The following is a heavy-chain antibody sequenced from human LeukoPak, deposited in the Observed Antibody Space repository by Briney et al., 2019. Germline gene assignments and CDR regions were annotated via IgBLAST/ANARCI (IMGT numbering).Heavy chain of an antibody. CDR1: GFTFSSYE. CDR3: AINSGSYWAPYFDY. CDR2: ISSSGSTI. J-gene: IGHJ4*02. V-gene: IGHV3-48*03. Sequence: GGSLRLSCAASGFTFSSYEMNWVRQAPGKGLEWVSYISSSGSTIYCADSVKGRFTISRDNAKNSLYLQMNSLRAEDTAVYYCAINSGSYWAPYFDYWGQGTLVTVSS. D-gene: IGHD1-26*01.